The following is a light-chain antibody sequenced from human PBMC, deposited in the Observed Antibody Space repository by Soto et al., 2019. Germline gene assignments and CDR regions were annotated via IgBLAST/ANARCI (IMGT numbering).Light chain of an antibody. J-gene: IGLJ3*02. Sequence: QAVVTQEPSLTVSPGGTVTLTCGSSTGAVTGSHYPYWFQQKAGQAPRTLIYDTYNKQSWTPARFSGSLLGDKAALTLSGAQPEDEADYYCLVVYSDAWVFGGGTKLTVL. CDR1: TGAVTGSHY. CDR3: LVVYSDAWV. V-gene: IGLV7-46*01. CDR2: DTY.